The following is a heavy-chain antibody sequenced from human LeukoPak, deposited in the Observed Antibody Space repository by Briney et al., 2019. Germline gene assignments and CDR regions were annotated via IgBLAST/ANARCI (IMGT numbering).Heavy chain of an antibody. CDR2: ISSSGSTI. CDR1: GYTFSSYE. CDR3: ARVGRAYCGGDCYPDAFDI. V-gene: IGHV3-48*03. J-gene: IGHJ3*02. D-gene: IGHD2-21*02. Sequence: GGSLRLSCAASGYTFSSYEMNWGRQAPRRGVEWVSYISSSGSTIYYADSVKGRFTISRDNAKNSLYLQMNSLRAEDTAVYYCARVGRAYCGGDCYPDAFDIWGQGTMVTVSS.